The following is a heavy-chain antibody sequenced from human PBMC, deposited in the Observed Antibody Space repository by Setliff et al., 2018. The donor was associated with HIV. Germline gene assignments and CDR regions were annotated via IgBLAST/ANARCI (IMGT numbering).Heavy chain of an antibody. Sequence: ASVKVSCKASGYSFINYAMNWVRQAPEQGLEWMGWINTQTGSPTYAQAFTGRFVFSVDTSVTTAYLQISGLKADDTAVYYCARALYGEYGGDLNWLDPWGQGTLVTVSS. D-gene: IGHD4-17*01. CDR1: GYSFINYA. CDR2: INTQTGSP. J-gene: IGHJ5*02. CDR3: ARALYGEYGGDLNWLDP. V-gene: IGHV7-4-1*02.